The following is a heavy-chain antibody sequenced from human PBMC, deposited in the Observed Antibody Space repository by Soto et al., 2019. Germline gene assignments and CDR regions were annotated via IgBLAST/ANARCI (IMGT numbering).Heavy chain of an antibody. CDR2: ISPMFGIK. CDR3: AKDAVDH. V-gene: IGHV1-69*01. CDR1: GGTVNTYA. D-gene: IGHD4-17*01. J-gene: IGHJ4*02. Sequence: QLQMGHSGAEVPERGSSVKISCKTSGGTVNTYALTWVRQAPGQGLEWIGGISPMFGIKDVAQRFQGRDTLNAAESMNTTYLEMNDPRFYDTGVYYCAKDAVDHWGQGTLVTVSS.